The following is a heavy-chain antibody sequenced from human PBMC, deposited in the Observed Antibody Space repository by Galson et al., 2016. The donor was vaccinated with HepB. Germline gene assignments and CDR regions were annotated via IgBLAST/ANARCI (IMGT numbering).Heavy chain of an antibody. CDR2: IHYTGST. Sequence: TLSLTCTVSGASISSRGYWSWIRQPPGKGLEWSGYIHYTGSTYYNPSLKSRVIISVDTSKNQFSLNLSSVTAADTAVYYCAGVVLGEDAQFDAWGQGTLVTVSS. CDR3: AGVVLGEDAQFDA. V-gene: IGHV4-31*03. J-gene: IGHJ4*02. CDR1: GASISSRGY.